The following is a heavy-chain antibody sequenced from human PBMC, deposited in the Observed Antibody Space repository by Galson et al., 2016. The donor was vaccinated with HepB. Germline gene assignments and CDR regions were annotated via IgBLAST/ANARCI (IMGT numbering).Heavy chain of an antibody. CDR1: TSSFNTYW. CDR2: IYPDDSDT. V-gene: IGHV5-51*01. D-gene: IGHD3/OR15-3a*01. J-gene: IGHJ4*02. CDR3: ARRTRGVAGTGFDY. Sequence: QSGAEVKKPGESLKISCKGSTSSFNTYWIGWARQLPGKGLEWMGIIYPDDSDTRYSPSFRGQVTISADKSITTAYLQWSSLKASDTAMYYCARRTRGVAGTGFDYWVQGTQVTVSS.